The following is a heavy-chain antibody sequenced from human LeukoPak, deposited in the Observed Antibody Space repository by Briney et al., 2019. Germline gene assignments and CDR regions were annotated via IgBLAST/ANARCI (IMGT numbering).Heavy chain of an antibody. CDR2: VYYGGST. D-gene: IGHD4-17*01. V-gene: IGHV4-59*08. Sequence: SETLSLTCTVSGGSISGYYWSWIRQPPRKGLEWIGFVYYGGSTNYNPSLKSRVTISVDTSKNQFSLKLSSVTAADTAVYYCASGASYGDYGAFEIWGQGTMVTVSS. CDR1: GGSISGYY. J-gene: IGHJ3*02. CDR3: ASGASYGDYGAFEI.